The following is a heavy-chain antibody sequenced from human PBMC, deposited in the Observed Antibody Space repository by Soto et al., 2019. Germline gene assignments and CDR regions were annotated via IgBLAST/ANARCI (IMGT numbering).Heavy chain of an antibody. D-gene: IGHD2-15*01. CDR1: GGSISSGGYY. V-gene: IGHV4-31*03. CDR3: ARGSVVAATLFDY. CDR2: IYYSGST. J-gene: IGHJ4*02. Sequence: QVQLQESGPGLVKPSQTLSLTCTVSGGSISSGGYYWSWIRQHPGKGLEWIGYIYYSGSTYYNPSLKSRVTISVHTSKNQFSLKLSSVTAADTAVYYCARGSVVAATLFDYWGQGTLVTVSS.